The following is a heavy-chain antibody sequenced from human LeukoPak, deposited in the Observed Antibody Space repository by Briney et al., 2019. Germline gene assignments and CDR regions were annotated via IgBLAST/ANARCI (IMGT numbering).Heavy chain of an antibody. D-gene: IGHD3-16*01. Sequence: PSETLSLTCAVYGGSFNGYYWSWIRQPPGKGLEWIGEITHSGSTNYNPSLKSRVVISVDRSKNQFSLNLNSVTAADTAVYYCARDFMHWGQGILVTVSS. V-gene: IGHV4-34*01. J-gene: IGHJ4*02. CDR1: GGSFNGYY. CDR3: ARDFMH. CDR2: ITHSGST.